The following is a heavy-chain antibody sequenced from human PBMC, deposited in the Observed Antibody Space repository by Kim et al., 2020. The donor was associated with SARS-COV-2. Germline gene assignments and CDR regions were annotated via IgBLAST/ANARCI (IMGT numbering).Heavy chain of an antibody. J-gene: IGHJ2*01. V-gene: IGHV3-53*04. CDR3: ARFGWDASQQALAPDWYFDL. CDR2: IYSGGST. Sequence: GGSLRLSCAASGFTVSSNYMSWVRQAPGKGLEWVSVIYSGGSTYYADSVKGRFTISRHNSKNTLYLQMNSLRAEDTAVYYCARFGWDASQQALAPDWYFDLWGRGTLVTVSS. CDR1: GFTVSSNY. D-gene: IGHD6-13*01.